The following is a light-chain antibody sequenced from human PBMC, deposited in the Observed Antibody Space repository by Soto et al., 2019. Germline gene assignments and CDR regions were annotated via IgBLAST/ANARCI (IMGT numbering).Light chain of an antibody. CDR2: KAS. J-gene: IGKJ2*01. CDR3: QHYAGSPVT. CDR1: QTVRNW. V-gene: IGKV1-5*03. Sequence: DIQMTQSPTTLSASVGDRAIITCRASQTVRNWLAWFQQKPGEAPKLLIYKASRLESGVSSRFSGSGYGTDFTLTITNLVPGDSATYFCQHYAGSPVTFGQGTKLEIK.